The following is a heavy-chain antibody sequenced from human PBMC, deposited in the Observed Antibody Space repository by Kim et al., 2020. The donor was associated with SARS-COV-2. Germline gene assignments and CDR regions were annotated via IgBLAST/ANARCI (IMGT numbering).Heavy chain of an antibody. V-gene: IGHV3-74*01. CDR3: ARDQGSYGFDY. CDR1: GFTFTNYW. CDR2: INTDGSFT. Sequence: GGSLRLSCAASGFTFTNYWMHWVRQAPGKGLVWVSRINTDGSFTTYADSVKGRFTLSRDNAKNTLYLQMNSLRAEDTAVYFCARDQGSYGFDYWGQGTLV. J-gene: IGHJ4*02. D-gene: IGHD1-26*01.